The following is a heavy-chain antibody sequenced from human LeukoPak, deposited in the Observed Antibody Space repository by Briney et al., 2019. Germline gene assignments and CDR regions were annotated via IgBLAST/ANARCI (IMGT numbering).Heavy chain of an antibody. J-gene: IGHJ4*02. Sequence: GGSLRLSCAASGFPFDDYGMSWVRQAPGKGLEWVAVISYDGSNKYYADSAKGRFTISRDNSKNTLYLQMNSLRAEDTAVYYCARDLPNYYGSGSLGFDYWGQGTLVTVSS. V-gene: IGHV3-30*03. CDR1: GFPFDDYG. CDR2: ISYDGSNK. D-gene: IGHD3-10*01. CDR3: ARDLPNYYGSGSLGFDY.